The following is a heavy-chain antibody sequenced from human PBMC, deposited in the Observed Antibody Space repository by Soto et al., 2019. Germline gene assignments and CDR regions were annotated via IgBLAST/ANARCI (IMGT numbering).Heavy chain of an antibody. CDR3: AKDLYSSGWYNYFDP. D-gene: IGHD6-19*01. J-gene: IGHJ5*02. V-gene: IGHV3-30*18. CDR1: GFSLSIYG. Sequence: GGSLRLSCAASGFSLSIYGMHWVRQAPGKGLEWVTMISHDGTAEYYADSVKGRFTISRDNSENTLYLQMNNLTPEDTAAYYCAKDLYSSGWYNYFDPWGQGTLVTVSS. CDR2: ISHDGTAE.